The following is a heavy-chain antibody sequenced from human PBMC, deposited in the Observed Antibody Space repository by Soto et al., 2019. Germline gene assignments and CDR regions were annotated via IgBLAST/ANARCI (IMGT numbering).Heavy chain of an antibody. Sequence: PSETLSLTCAVSGGSISSGGYSWSWIRQPPGKGLEWIGYIYHSGSTYYNPSLKSRVTISVDNSKSTLYLQMGSLRAEDTAVYHCAKDYGDTLGVVALWGQGTTVTVSS. CDR3: AKDYGDTLGVVAL. D-gene: IGHD4-17*01. V-gene: IGHV4-30-2*02. CDR2: IYHSGST. J-gene: IGHJ6*02. CDR1: GGSISSGGYS.